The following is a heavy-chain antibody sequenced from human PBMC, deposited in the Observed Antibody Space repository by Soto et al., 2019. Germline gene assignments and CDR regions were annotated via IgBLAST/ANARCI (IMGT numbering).Heavy chain of an antibody. D-gene: IGHD6-19*01. V-gene: IGHV1-18*01. CDR1: GYTFTSYG. Sequence: QVQLVQSGAEVKKPGASVKVSCKASGYTFTSYGISWVRQAPGQELEWMGWISAYNGNTNYEQKLQGRVTITTDTPTSTAYMELRSLRSDDTAVYYFARPLGEQWLVHDAFDIWGQGTMVTVSS. CDR3: ARPLGEQWLVHDAFDI. CDR2: ISAYNGNT. J-gene: IGHJ3*02.